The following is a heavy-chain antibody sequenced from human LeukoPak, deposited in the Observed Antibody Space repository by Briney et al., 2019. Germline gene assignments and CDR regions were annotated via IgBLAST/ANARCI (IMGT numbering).Heavy chain of an antibody. CDR2: IRSKANSYAT. V-gene: IGHV3-73*01. D-gene: IGHD3-16*01. CDR1: GFTFSGSP. CDR3: TSHGGTGRNWFDP. J-gene: IGHJ5*01. Sequence: PGGSLRLSCAASGFTFSGSPMLWLRQASGKGLEWVGRIRSKANSYATAYAASVKGRFTISRDVSKNTAYLQMNSLKTEDTAVYYCTSHGGTGRNWFDPWGQGTLVTVSS.